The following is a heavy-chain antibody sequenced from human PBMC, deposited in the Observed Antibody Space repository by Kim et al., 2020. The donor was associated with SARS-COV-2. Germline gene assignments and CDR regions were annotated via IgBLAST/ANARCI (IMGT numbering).Heavy chain of an antibody. CDR3: TTDDYGGNSRDDY. V-gene: IGHV3-15*01. CDR1: GFTFSNAW. D-gene: IGHD4-17*01. CDR2: IKSKTDGGTT. Sequence: GGSLRLSCAASGFTFSNAWMRWVRQAPGKGLEWVGRIKSKTDGGTTDYAAPVKGRFTISRDDSKNTLYLQMNSLKTEDTAVYYCTTDDYGGNSRDDYWGQGTLVTVSS. J-gene: IGHJ4*02.